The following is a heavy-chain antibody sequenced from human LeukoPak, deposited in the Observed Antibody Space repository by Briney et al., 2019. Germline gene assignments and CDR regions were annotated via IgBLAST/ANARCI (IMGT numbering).Heavy chain of an antibody. CDR3: ARLSPYYYDTSGYYYGYFDY. V-gene: IGHV1-46*01. CDR2: INPSGGST. Sequence: ASVKVSCKASGYTFTSYYMHWVRQAPGQGLEWMGIINPSGGSTSYAQKFQGRVTMTRDTSTSTVYMELSSLRSEDTAVYYCARLSPYYYDTSGYYYGYFDYWGQGTLVTVSS. CDR1: GYTFTSYY. J-gene: IGHJ4*02. D-gene: IGHD3-22*01.